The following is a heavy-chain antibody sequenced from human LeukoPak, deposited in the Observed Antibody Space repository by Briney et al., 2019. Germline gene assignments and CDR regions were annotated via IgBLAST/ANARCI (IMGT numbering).Heavy chain of an antibody. Sequence: PSETLSLTCAVYGGSFSGYYWSWIRQPPGKGLEWIGEINHSGSTNYNPSLKSRVTISVDTSKNQFSLKLSSVTAADTAVYYCAMAAGTPSDYLDYWGQGTLVTVSS. CDR3: AMAAGTPSDYLDY. J-gene: IGHJ4*02. V-gene: IGHV4-34*01. CDR1: GGSFSGYY. CDR2: INHSGST. D-gene: IGHD6-13*01.